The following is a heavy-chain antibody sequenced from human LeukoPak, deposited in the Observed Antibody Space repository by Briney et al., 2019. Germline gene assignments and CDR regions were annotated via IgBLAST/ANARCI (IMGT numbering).Heavy chain of an antibody. CDR1: GVTVGNNY. D-gene: IGHD4-11*01. J-gene: IGHJ4*02. V-gene: IGHV3-66*01. Sequence: QPGGSLRLSCAASGVTVGNNYMIWVRQAPGKGLEWVSRTYSGGATYYADSVKGRFTISRDSSKNTLFLQMNSLRAEDTAVYYCARDPPAVKSGTYGWGQGTLVTVSS. CDR3: ARDPPAVKSGTYG. CDR2: TYSGGAT.